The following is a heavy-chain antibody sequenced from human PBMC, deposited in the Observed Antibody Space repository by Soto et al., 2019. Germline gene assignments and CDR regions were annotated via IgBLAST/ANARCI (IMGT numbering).Heavy chain of an antibody. Sequence: PSETLSLTCAVSGYSISSGYHWGWIRQSPGKGLEWIGSIYHSGSTYYNPSLKSRVTTSVDTSRNQFSLKINSVTAADTAVHYCARDAYDRSDYWGRGTLVTVSS. V-gene: IGHV4-38-2*02. CDR3: ARDAYDRSDY. CDR1: GYSISSGYH. J-gene: IGHJ4*02. CDR2: IYHSGST. D-gene: IGHD3-10*02.